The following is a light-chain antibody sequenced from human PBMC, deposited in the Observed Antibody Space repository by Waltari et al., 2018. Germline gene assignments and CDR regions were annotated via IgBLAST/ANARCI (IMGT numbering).Light chain of an antibody. CDR1: SSDVGGYNY. J-gene: IGLJ1*01. CDR3: NSYTTSITRAGLCV. V-gene: IGLV2-14*01. CDR2: EVS. Sequence: QSALTQPASVSGSPGQSITISCTGTSSDVGGYNYVSWYQPHPGKAPKLIIFEVSNRPSGVSNRFSGSKSGDTASLTISGLQAEDEADDYCNSYTTSITRAGLCVFGTGTKVTVL.